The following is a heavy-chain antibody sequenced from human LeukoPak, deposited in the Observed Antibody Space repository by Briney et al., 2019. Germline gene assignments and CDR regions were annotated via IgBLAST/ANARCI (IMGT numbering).Heavy chain of an antibody. V-gene: IGHV3-9*01. D-gene: IGHD2-2*01. Sequence: GGSLRLSCAASGFTFDDYAMHWVRQAPGKGLEWVSGISWNSGSIGYADSVKGRFTISRDNAKNSLYLQMNSLRAEDTALYYCAKDRYCSSTSCYYGFDPWGLGTLVTVSS. CDR2: ISWNSGSI. CDR1: GFTFDDYA. J-gene: IGHJ5*02. CDR3: AKDRYCSSTSCYYGFDP.